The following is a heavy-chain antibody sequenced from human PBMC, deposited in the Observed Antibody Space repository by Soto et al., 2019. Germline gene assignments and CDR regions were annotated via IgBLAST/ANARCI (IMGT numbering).Heavy chain of an antibody. CDR1: GYTFTRYG. D-gene: IGHD1-26*01. CDR2: ISPYSGIT. V-gene: IGHV1-18*04. Sequence: QVQLVQSGTEVKQPGASVKVSCKASGYTFTRYGISWVRQAPGQGLEWMGWISPYSGITKYAQKVQGRGTMTTDTSTSTAYMELKSLTSDDTAVYYCARDLGTYSDYWGQGTLVTVSS. CDR3: ARDLGTYSDY. J-gene: IGHJ4*02.